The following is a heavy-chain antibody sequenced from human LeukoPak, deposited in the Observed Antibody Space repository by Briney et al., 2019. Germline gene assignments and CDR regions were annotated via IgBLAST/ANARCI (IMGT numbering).Heavy chain of an antibody. J-gene: IGHJ4*02. V-gene: IGHV1-18*01. CDR1: GYTFTSYG. CDR3: ARGRAVAADY. D-gene: IGHD6-19*01. Sequence: EASVTVSCKASGYTFTSYGISWVRQAPGQGLEWMGWISAYNGNTNYAQKLQGRVTITRDTSASTAYMELSSLRSEDTAVYYCARGRAVAADYWGQGTLVTVSS. CDR2: ISAYNGNT.